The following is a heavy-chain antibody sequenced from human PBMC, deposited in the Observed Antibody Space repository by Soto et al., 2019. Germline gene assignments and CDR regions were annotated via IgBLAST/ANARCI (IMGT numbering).Heavy chain of an antibody. Sequence: PGGSLRLSCAASGFTFSNYVMNWVRQAPGKGLEWVAAISGSGSTYYADSVRGRFTISRDNSRSTLYLQMNSLGADDTAVYHCAKATRYCIGRTCSTFDYWGQGTLVTVSS. D-gene: IGHD2-15*01. J-gene: IGHJ4*02. CDR1: GFTFSNYV. V-gene: IGHV3-23*01. CDR2: ISGSGST. CDR3: AKATRYCIGRTCSTFDY.